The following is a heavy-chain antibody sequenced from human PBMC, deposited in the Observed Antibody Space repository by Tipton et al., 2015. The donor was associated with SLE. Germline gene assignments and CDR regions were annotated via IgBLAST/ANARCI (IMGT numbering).Heavy chain of an antibody. CDR1: GYTFISHD. CDR2: INTYNGNT. CDR3: ARGTTRAVAAYFDY. D-gene: IGHD6-19*01. Sequence: QSGAEVKKPGASVKVSCQASGYTFISHDINWVRQAPGQGLEWMGWINTYNGNTNYAQNLQGRVTMTTDSSTTTAYMELRGLRSDDTAVYYCARGTTRAVAAYFDYWGLGTLVSVSS. V-gene: IGHV1-18*01. J-gene: IGHJ4*02.